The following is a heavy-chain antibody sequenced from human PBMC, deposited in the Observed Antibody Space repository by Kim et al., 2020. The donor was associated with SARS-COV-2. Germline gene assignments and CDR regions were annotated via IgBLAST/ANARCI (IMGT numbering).Heavy chain of an antibody. J-gene: IGHJ5*02. CDR1: GGTFSSYA. D-gene: IGHD3-16*01. Sequence: SVKVSCKASGGTFSSYAISWVRQAPGQGLEWMGRIIPILGIANYAQKFQGRVTITADKSTSTAYMELSSLRSEDTAVYYCARDPRGVWFDPWGQGTLVTVSS. V-gene: IGHV1-69*04. CDR2: IIPILGIA. CDR3: ARDPRGVWFDP.